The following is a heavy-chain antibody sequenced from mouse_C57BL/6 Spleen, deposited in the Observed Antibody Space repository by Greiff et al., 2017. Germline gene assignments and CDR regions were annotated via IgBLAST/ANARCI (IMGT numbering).Heavy chain of an antibody. V-gene: IGHV1-55*01. Sequence: QVQLQQPGAELVKPGASVKMSCKASGYTFTSYWITWVKQRPGQGLEWIGDIYPGSGSTNYNEKFKSKATLTVDKSSSTAYMQLSSLTSEDSAVYYCARGGGNFDYWGQGTTLTVSS. CDR1: GYTFTSYW. J-gene: IGHJ2*01. CDR2: IYPGSGST. CDR3: ARGGGNFDY.